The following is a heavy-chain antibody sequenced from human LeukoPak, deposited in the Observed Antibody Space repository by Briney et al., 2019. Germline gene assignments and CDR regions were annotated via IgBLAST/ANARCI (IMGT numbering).Heavy chain of an antibody. CDR3: TRDPVWGVDY. V-gene: IGHV3-49*04. D-gene: IGHD3-16*01. CDR1: GFTFGDYA. J-gene: IGHJ4*02. CDR2: IRSKAYGGTT. Sequence: PGGSLRLSCTASGFTFGDYAMSWVRQAPGKGLEWVGFIRSKAYGGTTEYAASVKGRFTISRDDSKSIAYLQMNSLKTEDTAVYYCTRDPVWGVDYWGQGTLVTVPS.